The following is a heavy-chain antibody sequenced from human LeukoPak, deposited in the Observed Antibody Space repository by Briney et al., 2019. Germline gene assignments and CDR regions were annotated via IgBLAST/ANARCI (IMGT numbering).Heavy chain of an antibody. V-gene: IGHV5-51*01. J-gene: IGHJ6*03. D-gene: IGHD4-17*01. Sequence: GESLKISCKGSGYSFTSYWIGWVRQVPGKGLEWMGIIYPGDSDTRYSPSFQGQVTISADKSISTAYLQWSSLKASDTAMYYCARLPYGDFSTRALARRYYYYYYYMDVWGKGTTVTVSS. CDR2: IYPGDSDT. CDR1: GYSFTSYW. CDR3: ARLPYGDFSTRALARRYYYYYYYMDV.